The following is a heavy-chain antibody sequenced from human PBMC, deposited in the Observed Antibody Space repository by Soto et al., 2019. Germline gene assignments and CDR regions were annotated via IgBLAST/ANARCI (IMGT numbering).Heavy chain of an antibody. V-gene: IGHV4-61*01. CDR2: IYYSGST. CDR3: ARDWGEYYYDSSGYQTRSHNWFDP. J-gene: IGHJ5*02. Sequence: SETLSLTCTVSGGSVSSGSYYWSWIRQPPGKGLEWIGYIYYSGSTNYNPSLKSRVTISVDTSKNQFSLKLSSVTAADTAVYYCARDWGEYYYDSSGYQTRSHNWFDPWGQGTLVTVSS. CDR1: GGSVSSGSYY. D-gene: IGHD3-22*01.